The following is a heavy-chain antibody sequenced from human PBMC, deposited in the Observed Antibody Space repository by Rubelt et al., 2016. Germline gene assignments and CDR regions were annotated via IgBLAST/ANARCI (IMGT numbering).Heavy chain of an antibody. J-gene: IGHJ4*02. D-gene: IGHD1-26*01. V-gene: IGHV4-34*01. CDR2: IDHSGNT. CDR3: ARHDTGSFLFDF. Sequence: QVQLQQWGAGLVKPSETLSLTCAVYGGSFSGYSWTWIRQPPGKGLEWLGEIDHSGNTDYIPSLKSRVSISVDTSKKQISLKMSSVTAADTAVYYCARHDTGSFLFDFWGQGTPVTVSS. CDR1: GGSFSGYS.